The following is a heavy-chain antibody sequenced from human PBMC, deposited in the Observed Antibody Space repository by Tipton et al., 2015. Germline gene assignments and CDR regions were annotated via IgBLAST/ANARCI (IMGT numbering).Heavy chain of an antibody. J-gene: IGHJ5*02. V-gene: IGHV4-59*02. D-gene: IGHD5-12*01. CDR1: AGSVTAYY. CDR3: ARGGYSGFEWSNWFDP. Sequence: LRLSCKVSAGSVTAYYWSWIRQPPGKGLEWIGHIYPSGSTTYNPSLKSRVTISVDRSKNQFSLELSAVTAADTAVYYCARGGYSGFEWSNWFDPWGQGTLVFVSS. CDR2: IYPSGST.